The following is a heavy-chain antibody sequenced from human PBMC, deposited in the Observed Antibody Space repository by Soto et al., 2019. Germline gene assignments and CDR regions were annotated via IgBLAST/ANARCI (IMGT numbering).Heavy chain of an antibody. CDR3: ARDPDWKNKYYMDV. J-gene: IGHJ6*03. V-gene: IGHV4-59*11. D-gene: IGHD1-1*01. CDR1: GGSISGHY. CDR2: ISYTGST. Sequence: SETLLTCTVSGGSISGHYWSWIRQPPGKGLEWVGYISYTGSTNYNPSLKSRATISADTSKNLFSLRLSSVTAADTAIYYCARDPDWKNKYYMDVWGKGTTVTVS.